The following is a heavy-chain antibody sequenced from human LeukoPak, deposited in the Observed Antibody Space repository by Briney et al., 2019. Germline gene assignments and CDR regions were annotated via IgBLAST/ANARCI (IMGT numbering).Heavy chain of an antibody. CDR2: INPNSGGT. J-gene: IGHJ6*03. CDR3: ARDRGRISDYYGSGRSLHYYMDV. Sequence: ASLKVSCKASGYIFTDYYMHWVRQAPGQGLEWMGWINPNSGGTNYAQKVKGRVTMTRDTSISTAYMDLRRLTSDDTAVYYCARDRGRISDYYGSGRSLHYYMDVWGKGTTVTVSS. V-gene: IGHV1-2*02. CDR1: GYIFTDYY. D-gene: IGHD3-10*01.